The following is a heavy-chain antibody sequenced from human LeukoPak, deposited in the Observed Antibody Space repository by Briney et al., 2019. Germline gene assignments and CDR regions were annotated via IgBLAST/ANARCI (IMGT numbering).Heavy chain of an antibody. CDR3: ARAYSNTDVFDI. CDR2: ISPISGST. D-gene: IGHD4-11*01. Sequence: GASVKVSCKAFGYTFTSYFMHWVRQAPGQGLEWMEIISPISGSTTYAQKSQGRVTVTRATSTSTVYMELSSLRSEDTALYYCARAYSNTDVFDIWGQGTMVTVFS. V-gene: IGHV1-46*01. CDR1: GYTFTSYF. J-gene: IGHJ3*02.